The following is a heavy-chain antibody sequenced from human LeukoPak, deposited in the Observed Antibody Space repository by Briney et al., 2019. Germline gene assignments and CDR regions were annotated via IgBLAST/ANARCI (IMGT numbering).Heavy chain of an antibody. CDR3: ARDASVGGMDV. CDR1: GYSISSGYY. J-gene: IGHJ6*02. Sequence: SETLSLTCTVSGYSISSGYYGSWLRQPPGKGLEWIGYIYYSGNTNYNPSLKSRVTISVDTSTNQFSLKLSSVTAADTAVYYCARDASVGGMDVWGQGTTVTVSS. V-gene: IGHV4-61*01. CDR2: IYYSGNT.